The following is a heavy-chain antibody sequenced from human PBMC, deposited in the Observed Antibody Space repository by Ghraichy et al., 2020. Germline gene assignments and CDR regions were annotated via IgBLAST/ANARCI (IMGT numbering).Heavy chain of an antibody. CDR2: ISGSGDTI. CDR1: GFTFIKYA. Sequence: GGSLRLSCAASGFTFIKYAMTWVRQAPGKGLEWVSAISGSGDTISYADSVKGRFTVSRDNSKNMLYLQMNSLRAEDMALYYCARGPYYTDNTGSQVRYSYRGMDVWGQGTAVTVSS. D-gene: IGHD1-26*01. J-gene: IGHJ6*02. V-gene: IGHV3-23*01. CDR3: ARGPYYTDNTGSQVRYSYRGMDV.